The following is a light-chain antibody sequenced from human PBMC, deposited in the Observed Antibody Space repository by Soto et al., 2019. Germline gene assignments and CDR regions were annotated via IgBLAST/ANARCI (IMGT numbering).Light chain of an antibody. Sequence: EIVLTQSPGTLSLSPGERATLSCRASQSVSSSYLAWYQQKPRQAPRLLIYGASGRATGIPDRFSGSGSGTDFTITISRLEPEDFAVYYCQQYSSSIFTFGPGTKVDIK. CDR3: QQYSSSIFT. CDR1: QSVSSSY. V-gene: IGKV3-20*01. CDR2: GAS. J-gene: IGKJ3*01.